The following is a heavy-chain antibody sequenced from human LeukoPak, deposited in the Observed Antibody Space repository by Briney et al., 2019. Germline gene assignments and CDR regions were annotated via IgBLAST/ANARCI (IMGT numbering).Heavy chain of an antibody. V-gene: IGHV1-69*04. CDR1: GGTFSSYA. J-gene: IGHJ6*02. CDR3: ARDRVWYCSSTSCNGMDV. D-gene: IGHD2-2*01. Sequence: ASVKVSCKASGGTFSSYAISWVRQAPGQGLEWMGRIIPILGIANYAQKFQGRVTITADKSTSTAYMELSSLRSEDTAVYYCARDRVWYCSSTSCNGMDVWGQGTTVTVSS. CDR2: IIPILGIA.